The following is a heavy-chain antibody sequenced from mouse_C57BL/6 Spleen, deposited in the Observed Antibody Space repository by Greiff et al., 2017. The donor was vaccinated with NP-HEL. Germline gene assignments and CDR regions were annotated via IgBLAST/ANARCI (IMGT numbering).Heavy chain of an antibody. Sequence: VQLKESGAELVRPGASVKLSCTASGFNIKDYYMHWVKQRPEQGLEWIGRIDPEDGDTEYAPKFQGKATMTADTSSNTAYLQLSSLTSEDTAVYYCFYGSSWGWFAYWGQGTLVTVSA. CDR1: GFNIKDYY. CDR3: FYGSSWGWFAY. CDR2: IDPEDGDT. V-gene: IGHV14-1*01. J-gene: IGHJ3*01. D-gene: IGHD1-1*01.